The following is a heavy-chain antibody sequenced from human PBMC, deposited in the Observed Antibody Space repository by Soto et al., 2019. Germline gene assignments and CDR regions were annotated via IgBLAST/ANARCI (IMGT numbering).Heavy chain of an antibody. D-gene: IGHD2-15*01. Sequence: PGGSLRLSCAASGFTFSSYAMHWVRQAPGKGLEWVAVISYDGSNKYYADSVKGRFTISRDNSKNTLYLQMNSLRAEDTAVYYCARRDCSGGSCYSRYYGMDVWGQGTTVTVSS. V-gene: IGHV3-30-3*01. CDR2: ISYDGSNK. CDR3: ARRDCSGGSCYSRYYGMDV. CDR1: GFTFSSYA. J-gene: IGHJ6*02.